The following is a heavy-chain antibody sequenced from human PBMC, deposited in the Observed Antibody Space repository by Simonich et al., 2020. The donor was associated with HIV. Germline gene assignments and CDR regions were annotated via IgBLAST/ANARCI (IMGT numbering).Heavy chain of an antibody. D-gene: IGHD5-12*01. CDR1: GGSSSGYY. J-gene: IGHJ3*02. CDR3: ARHSGYADAFDI. Sequence: QLQLQQWGAGLLKPSETLSLTCAVYGGSSSGYYWSWIRQPPGKGLGGIGDIDDSGSPNDNPPRKRRVTRSLDTSKNQFSLKLSSVTAADTAVYYCARHSGYADAFDIWGQGTMITVSS. V-gene: IGHV4-34*01. CDR2: IDDSGSP.